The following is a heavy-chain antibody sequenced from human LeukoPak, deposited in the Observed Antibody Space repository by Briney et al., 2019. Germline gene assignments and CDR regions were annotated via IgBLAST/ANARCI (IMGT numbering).Heavy chain of an antibody. D-gene: IGHD6-19*01. Sequence: GGSLRLSCTAPGVTFVDYAMSAGRQAPGKGLEWGGFIRSKAYGGTTECAASVEGRFTLSRADSKSIAYLQMNRLQTEDTAVYYCTGVNRGWYGSAFDIWGQGTMVTVFS. CDR2: IRSKAYGGTT. V-gene: IGHV3-49*04. CDR3: TGVNRGWYGSAFDI. CDR1: GVTFVDYA. J-gene: IGHJ3*02.